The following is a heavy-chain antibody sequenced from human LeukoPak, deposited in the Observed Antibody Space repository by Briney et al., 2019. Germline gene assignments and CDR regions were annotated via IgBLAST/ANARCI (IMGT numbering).Heavy chain of an antibody. CDR2: IYSGGST. D-gene: IGHD1-26*01. Sequence: GGSLRLSCAASGFTVSSNYMSWVRQAPGKGLEWVSVIYSGGSTYYADSVKGRFAISRDNSKNTLYLQMNSLRAEDTAVYYCARRVGATHNWYFDLWGRGTLVTVSS. CDR1: GFTVSSNY. V-gene: IGHV3-53*01. CDR3: ARRVGATHNWYFDL. J-gene: IGHJ2*01.